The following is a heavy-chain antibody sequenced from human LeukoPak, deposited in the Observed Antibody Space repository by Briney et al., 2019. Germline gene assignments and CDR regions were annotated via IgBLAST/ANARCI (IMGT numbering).Heavy chain of an antibody. CDR3: ARTNYDIFAY. CDR2: ISGSGVST. CDR1: GFTFSTYA. D-gene: IGHD3-9*01. J-gene: IGHJ4*02. Sequence: GGSLRLSCAASGFTFSTYAMSWVRQAPGKGLQWVSAISGSGVSTYYADSVRGRFTISRDNSKNTVYLQMNSLGDDDTAVYYCARTNYDIFAYWGQGTLVTVSS. V-gene: IGHV3-23*01.